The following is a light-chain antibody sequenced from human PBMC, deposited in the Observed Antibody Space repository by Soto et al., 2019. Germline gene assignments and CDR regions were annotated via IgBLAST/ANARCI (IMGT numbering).Light chain of an antibody. CDR3: QQYGSSPKT. CDR2: GAS. J-gene: IGKJ1*01. Sequence: EIVLTQSPATLSLSPWERATLSCRASQSVSSSYLAWYQQKPGQAPRLLIYGASSRATGIPDRLSGSGSGTDFTLTISRLEPEDFAVYYCQQYGSSPKTFGQGTKVDI. CDR1: QSVSSSY. V-gene: IGKV3-20*01.